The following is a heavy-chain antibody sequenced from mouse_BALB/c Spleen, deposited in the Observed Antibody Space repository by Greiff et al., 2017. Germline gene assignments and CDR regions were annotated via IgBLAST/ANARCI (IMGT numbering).Heavy chain of an antibody. CDR1: GFTFSSYG. J-gene: IGHJ4*01. CDR2: ISSGGSYT. CDR3: ARHDGAMDY. V-gene: IGHV5-6*01. Sequence: EVQGVESGGDLVKPGGSLKLSCAASGFTFSSYGMSWVRQTPDKRLEWVATISSGGSYTYYPDSVKGRFTLSRDNAKNTLYLQMSSLKSEDTAMYYCARHDGAMDYWGQGTSVTVSS.